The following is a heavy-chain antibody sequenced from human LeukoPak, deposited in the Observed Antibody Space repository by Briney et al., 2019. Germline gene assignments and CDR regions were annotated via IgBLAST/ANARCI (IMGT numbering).Heavy chain of an antibody. D-gene: IGHD3-10*01. CDR2: ISYDGSNK. V-gene: IGHV3-30*18. CDR1: GFTFSSYG. CDR3: AKSLLWFGEPSYVVDY. Sequence: PGGSLRLSCAASGFTFSSYGMHWVRQAPGKGLEWVAVISYDGSNKYYADSVKGRFTISRDNSKNTLYLQMNSLRAEDTAVYYCAKSLLWFGEPSYVVDYWGQGTLVTVSS. J-gene: IGHJ4*02.